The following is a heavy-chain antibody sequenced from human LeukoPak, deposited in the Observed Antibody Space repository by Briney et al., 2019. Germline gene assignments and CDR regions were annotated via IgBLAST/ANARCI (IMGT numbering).Heavy chain of an antibody. CDR2: TKEDGSGS. V-gene: IGHV3-7*01. J-gene: IGHJ4*02. Sequence: GGSLRLSCAASGFSFSYYWMSWVRQAPGKGLERAANTKEDGSGSSYVDSVKGRFTISRDNAKNSLYLQMNSLRAEDTAVYYCAKGGVVGTRYYFDSWGQGTLVTVSS. CDR3: AKGGVVGTRYYFDS. D-gene: IGHD2-15*01. CDR1: GFSFSYYW.